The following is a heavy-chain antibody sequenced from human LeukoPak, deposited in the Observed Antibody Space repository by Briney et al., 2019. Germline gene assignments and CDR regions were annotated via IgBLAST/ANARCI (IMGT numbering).Heavy chain of an antibody. CDR2: ISSSSDYI. V-gene: IGHV3-21*01. D-gene: IGHD2-15*01. Sequence: GGSLRLSCAASGFTFSSYWMNWVRQAPGKGLEWVSSISSSSDYINYADSLRGRFTISRDNARNSVYLQMNSLRAEDTAVYYCASPGVLCSGGSCFDYWGQGTLVTVSS. CDR1: GFTFSSYW. CDR3: ASPGVLCSGGSCFDY. J-gene: IGHJ4*02.